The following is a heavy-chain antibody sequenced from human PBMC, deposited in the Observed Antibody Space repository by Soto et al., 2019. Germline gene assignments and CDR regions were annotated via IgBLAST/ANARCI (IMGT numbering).Heavy chain of an antibody. V-gene: IGHV1-18*01. CDR1: GYTFTSYG. J-gene: IGHJ4*02. CDR3: ARDNYYDSSGLVVY. CDR2: ISAYNGNT. D-gene: IGHD3-22*01. Sequence: ASVKVSCKASGYTFTSYGISWVRQAPGQGLEWMGWISAYNGNTNYAQKLQGRVTMTTDTSASTAYMELRSLRSEDTAVYYCARDNYYDSSGLVVYWGQGTLVTGSS.